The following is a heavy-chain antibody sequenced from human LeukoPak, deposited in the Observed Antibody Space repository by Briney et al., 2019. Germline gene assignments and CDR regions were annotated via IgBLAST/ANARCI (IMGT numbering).Heavy chain of an antibody. CDR2: IHYSGST. J-gene: IGHJ4*02. V-gene: IGHV4-39*07. CDR1: GASISSSNYY. D-gene: IGHD6-19*01. CDR3: ARVVAVAANFDY. Sequence: SETLSLTCTVSGASISSSNYYWGWIRQPPGKGLEWIGIIHYSGSTYYNPSLKSRVTISVDTSKNQFSLKLSSVTAADTAVYYCARVVAVAANFDYWGQGTLVTVSS.